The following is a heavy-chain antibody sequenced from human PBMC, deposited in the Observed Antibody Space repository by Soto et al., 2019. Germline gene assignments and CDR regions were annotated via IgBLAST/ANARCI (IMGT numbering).Heavy chain of an antibody. J-gene: IGHJ4*02. CDR3: AIDLAVGLVAY. CDR2: ISAYNGNT. D-gene: IGHD6-19*01. CDR1: GYTFTSYG. Sequence: QVQLVQSGAEVKKPGASVKVSCKASGYTFTSYGIIWVRHAPGQGLEWMGWISAYNGNTKYAQKLQGRVTMTTDTSTSTAYMAVRSLRSDDQAVYYCAIDLAVGLVAYWGQGTLVTVSS. V-gene: IGHV1-18*01.